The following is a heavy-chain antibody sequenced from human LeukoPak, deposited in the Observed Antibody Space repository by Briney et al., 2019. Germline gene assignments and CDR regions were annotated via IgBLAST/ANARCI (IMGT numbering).Heavy chain of an antibody. Sequence: PGGSLRLSCAASGFTFKSDWLNWVRQGPGKGLEGVANIKRDGSEKYYVDSVKGRFTISRDNAKNSLYLQMNSLRAEDTAVYYCARGRAGGTKTFDYWGQGTLVSVSS. CDR2: IKRDGSEK. CDR1: GFTFKSDW. D-gene: IGHD6-13*01. V-gene: IGHV3-7*01. J-gene: IGHJ4*02. CDR3: ARGRAGGTKTFDY.